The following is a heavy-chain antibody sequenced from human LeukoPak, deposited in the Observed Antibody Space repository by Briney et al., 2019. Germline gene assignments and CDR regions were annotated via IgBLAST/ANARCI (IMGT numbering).Heavy chain of an antibody. D-gene: IGHD3-3*01. V-gene: IGHV3-48*02. CDR3: ARERGNYLRY. Sequence: PGGSLRLSCVASGVTFSSYSMTWVRQAPGKGLEWVSYISSSGSTKNYADSVMGRFAVSRDNAENTLYLQMNSLRDDDTAVYYCARERGNYLRYWGQGTLVTVSS. CDR1: GVTFSSYS. J-gene: IGHJ4*02. CDR2: ISSSGSTK.